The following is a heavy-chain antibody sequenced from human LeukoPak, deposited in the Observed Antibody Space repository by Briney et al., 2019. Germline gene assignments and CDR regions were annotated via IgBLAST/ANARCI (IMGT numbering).Heavy chain of an antibody. V-gene: IGHV3-33*01. CDR2: TRFDGSIK. Sequence: GGSLRLSCAVSGFIFSDYGFHWVRQAPGKGLVWVAVTRFDGSIKQYADSVKGRFTISRDDSKNTLYLQMNFLKSEDTAVYYCARWGGTRQYYFDYWGQGTLVTVSS. CDR3: ARWGGTRQYYFDY. J-gene: IGHJ4*02. D-gene: IGHD1-1*01. CDR1: GFIFSDYG.